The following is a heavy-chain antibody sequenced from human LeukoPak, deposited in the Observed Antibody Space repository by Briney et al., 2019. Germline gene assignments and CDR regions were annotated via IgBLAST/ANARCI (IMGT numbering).Heavy chain of an antibody. Sequence: GGSLRLSCAASGFTFSNYGMTWVRQGPGKGLEWVSSISGGGDTIYSADSVKGRFTISRDDSKNTLYLQMNSLKTEDTAVYYCTPMVRGGFDYWGQGTLVTVSS. CDR1: GFTFSNYG. CDR3: TPMVRGGFDY. D-gene: IGHD3-10*01. J-gene: IGHJ4*02. V-gene: IGHV3-23*01. CDR2: ISGGGDTI.